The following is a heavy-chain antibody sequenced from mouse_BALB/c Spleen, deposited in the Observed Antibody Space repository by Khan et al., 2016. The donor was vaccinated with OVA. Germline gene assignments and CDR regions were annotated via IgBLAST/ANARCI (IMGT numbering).Heavy chain of an antibody. J-gene: IGHJ2*01. Sequence: VRLQQSGPELVKPGTSVKMSCKASGYRFTSYIIHWVKQRPGQGLEWIGYINPYNGATKYNEKFKGKATLTSDKSSNTAYMELSSLTSEDSAVYYCARGNCQSYYFDYWGQGTTLTVSS. D-gene: IGHD4-1*01. CDR2: INPYNGAT. CDR1: GYRFTSYI. CDR3: ARGNCQSYYFDY. V-gene: IGHV1S136*01.